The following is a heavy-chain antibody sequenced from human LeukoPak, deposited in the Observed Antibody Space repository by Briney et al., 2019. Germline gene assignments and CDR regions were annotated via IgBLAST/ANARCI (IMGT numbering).Heavy chain of an antibody. V-gene: IGHV1-2*02. D-gene: IGHD1-26*01. CDR1: GYTFTAYY. Sequence: ASVKVSCKTSGYTFTAYYLHWARQAPGQGLEWMGWIDPNINGATYAQKFQGRVTMTRDTSISTAYMELSSLTSDDTAVYYCARESGSFDYWGQGTLVTVSS. CDR2: IDPNINGA. CDR3: ARESGSFDY. J-gene: IGHJ4*02.